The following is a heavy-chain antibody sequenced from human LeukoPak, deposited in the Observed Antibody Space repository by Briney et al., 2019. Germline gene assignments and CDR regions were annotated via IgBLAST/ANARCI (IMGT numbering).Heavy chain of an antibody. CDR2: ISAYNGNT. V-gene: IGHV1-18*01. Sequence: ASVKVSCKASGYTFTSYGISWVRQAPGQGLEWMGSISAYNGNTNYAQKLQGRVTMTTDTSTSTAYMELRSLRSEDTAVYYCATDFMVRGAHYYGMDVWGQGTTVTVSS. J-gene: IGHJ6*02. CDR3: ATDFMVRGAHYYGMDV. CDR1: GYTFTSYG. D-gene: IGHD3-10*01.